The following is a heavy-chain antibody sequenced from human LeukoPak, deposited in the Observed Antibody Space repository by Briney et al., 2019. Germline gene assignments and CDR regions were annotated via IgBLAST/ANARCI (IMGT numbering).Heavy chain of an antibody. V-gene: IGHV4-4*07. CDR3: ARGDYYDGGGRNWFDP. Sequence: PSETLSLTCTVSGDSMSSYYWNFIRQPAGKGLDWIGRIHTSWTTYYNPSLKSRITMSVDTSRNQFSLRLTSVTAADTAVYYCARGDYYDGGGRNWFDPWGQGTLVTVSS. CDR1: GDSMSSYY. CDR2: IHTSWTT. J-gene: IGHJ5*02. D-gene: IGHD3-16*01.